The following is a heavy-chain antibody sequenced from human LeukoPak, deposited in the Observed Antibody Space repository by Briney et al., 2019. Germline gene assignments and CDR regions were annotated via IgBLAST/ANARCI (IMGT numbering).Heavy chain of an antibody. CDR2: IKQDGSEK. V-gene: IGHV3-7*01. Sequence: GGSLRLSCAASGFTFSSYWMSWVRQAPGKGLEWVANIKQDGSEKYYVDSVKGRFTISRDNAKNSLYLQMNSLRAEDTAVYYCARYTRRGGATLDEYFDYWGQGTLVTVSS. D-gene: IGHD1-26*01. CDR1: GFTFSSYW. CDR3: ARYTRRGGATLDEYFDY. J-gene: IGHJ4*02.